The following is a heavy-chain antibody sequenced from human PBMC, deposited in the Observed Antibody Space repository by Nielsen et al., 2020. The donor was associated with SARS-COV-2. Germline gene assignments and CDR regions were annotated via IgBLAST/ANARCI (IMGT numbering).Heavy chain of an antibody. V-gene: IGHV5-10-1*01. CDR1: GYSFTSYW. J-gene: IGHJ4*02. Sequence: GGSLRLSCKGSGYSFTSYWISWVRQMPGKGLEWMGRIDPSDSYTNYSPSFQGHVTISADKSISTAYLQWSSLKASDTAMYYCARHPYCSGGSCYSFFFDYWGQGTLVTVSS. CDR2: IDPSDSYT. CDR3: ARHPYCSGGSCYSFFFDY. D-gene: IGHD2-15*01.